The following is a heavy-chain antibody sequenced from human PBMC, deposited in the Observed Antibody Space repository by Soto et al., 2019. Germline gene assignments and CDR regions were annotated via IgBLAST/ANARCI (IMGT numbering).Heavy chain of an antibody. Sequence: PGGSLRLSCAVSGFTFSSHAMSWVRQAPGMGLEWVSATSGSGINTYYADSVKGRFTISRDNSKNTLYLQMNSLRAEDTAIYYCVKCVMVVEVGTYYYYYYRDVWGKGTTVTVYS. CDR2: TSGSGINT. D-gene: IGHD2-21*01. V-gene: IGHV3-23*01. J-gene: IGHJ6*03. CDR1: GFTFSSHA. CDR3: VKCVMVVEVGTYYYYYYRDV.